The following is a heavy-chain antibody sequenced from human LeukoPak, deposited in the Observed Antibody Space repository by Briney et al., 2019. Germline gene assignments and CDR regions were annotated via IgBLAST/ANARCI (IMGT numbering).Heavy chain of an antibody. CDR1: GFTFSSYG. J-gene: IGHJ4*02. Sequence: PGGSLRLSCAASGFTFSSYGIHWVRQTPGKGLEWVAVIGKDGAAKHYAESVRGRFTISRDNSKNSLYLQMNSLRVEDTAVYYCARMYYVRGVVFYYFDYWGQGTLVTVSS. D-gene: IGHD3-10*01. CDR3: ARMYYVRGVVFYYFDY. V-gene: IGHV3-33*08. CDR2: IGKDGAAK.